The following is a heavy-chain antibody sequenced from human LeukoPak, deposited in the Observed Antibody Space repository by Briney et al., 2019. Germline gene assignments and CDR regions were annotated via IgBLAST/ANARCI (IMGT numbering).Heavy chain of an antibody. Sequence: GGSLRLSCVASGFTFSSYWMHWVRQPPGKGPVWVSRINTDGSTSRYADSVKGRFTISRDNARNSLYLQMNSLRAEDTAVYYCARGGSVSGYYTTYWGQGTLVTVSS. J-gene: IGHJ4*02. D-gene: IGHD3-22*01. CDR1: GFTFSSYW. CDR2: INTDGSTS. V-gene: IGHV3-74*01. CDR3: ARGGSVSGYYTTY.